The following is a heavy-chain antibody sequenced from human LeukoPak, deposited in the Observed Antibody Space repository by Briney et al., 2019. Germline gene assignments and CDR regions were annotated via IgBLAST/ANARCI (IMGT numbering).Heavy chain of an antibody. D-gene: IGHD3-22*01. V-gene: IGHV1-2*02. J-gene: IGHJ5*02. CDR2: INPNSGGT. CDR3: ARGGYYDSSGYSGS. Sequence: GASAKVSCKASGYTFTGYYMHWVRQAPGPGLEWLGCINPNSGGTKYAQKFQDRVTMTRDTSISTAYMELSRLTSDDTAVYYCARGGYYDSSGYSGSWGQGTLVTVSA. CDR1: GYTFTGYY.